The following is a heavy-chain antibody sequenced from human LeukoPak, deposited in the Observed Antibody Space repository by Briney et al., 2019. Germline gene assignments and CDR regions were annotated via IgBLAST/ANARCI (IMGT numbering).Heavy chain of an antibody. V-gene: IGHV3-48*03. CDR3: AREGHGQWDMVYYYYYYMDV. J-gene: IGHJ6*03. D-gene: IGHD2-15*01. CDR2: ISSSGSTI. Sequence: GGSLRLSCAASGFTFSSYEMNWVRQAPGKGLEWVSYISSSGSTIYYADSVKGRFTISRDNAKNSLYLQMNSLRAEDTAVYYCAREGHGQWDMVYYYYYYMDVWGRGTTVTASS. CDR1: GFTFSSYE.